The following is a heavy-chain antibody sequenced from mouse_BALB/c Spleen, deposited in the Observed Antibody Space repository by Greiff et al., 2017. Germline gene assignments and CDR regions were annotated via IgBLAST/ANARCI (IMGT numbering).Heavy chain of an antibody. Sequence: EVKLQESGPGLVKPSQSLSLTCTVTGYSITSDYAWNWIRQFPGNTLEWMGYISYSGSTSYNPSLKSRISITRDTSKNQFFLQLNSVTTEDTATYYCARDYRYDDAMDYWGQGTSVTVSS. CDR3: ARDYRYDDAMDY. V-gene: IGHV3-2*02. CDR2: ISYSGST. J-gene: IGHJ4*01. D-gene: IGHD2-14*01. CDR1: GYSITSDYA.